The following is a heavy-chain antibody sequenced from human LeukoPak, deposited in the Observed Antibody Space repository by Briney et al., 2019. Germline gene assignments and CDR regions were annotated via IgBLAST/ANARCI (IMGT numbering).Heavy chain of an antibody. D-gene: IGHD3-10*01. J-gene: IGHJ3*02. CDR2: IYYSGST. CDR1: GGSISSYY. Sequence: SETLCLTCTVSGGSISSYYWSWIRQPPGKGLEWIGYIYYSGSTNYNPSLKSRVTISVDTSKNQFSLKLSSVTAADTAVYYCARSVWTGSGSYYSPDAFDIWGQGTMVTVSS. CDR3: ARSVWTGSGSYYSPDAFDI. V-gene: IGHV4-59*01.